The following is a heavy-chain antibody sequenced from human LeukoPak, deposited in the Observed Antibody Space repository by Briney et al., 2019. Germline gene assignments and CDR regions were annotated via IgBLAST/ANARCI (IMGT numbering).Heavy chain of an antibody. CDR2: IYHSGNT. CDR3: ARWYSSSGYLDY. CDR1: GYSISSGYY. D-gene: IGHD6-6*01. V-gene: IGHV4-38-2*01. Sequence: PSETLSLTCAVSGYSISSGYYWGWIRQPPGKGLEWTGSIYHSGNTNYNPSLKSRVTISVDTSKNQFSLKVSSVTAADTALYYCARWYSSSGYLDYWGQGTLVTVSS. J-gene: IGHJ4*02.